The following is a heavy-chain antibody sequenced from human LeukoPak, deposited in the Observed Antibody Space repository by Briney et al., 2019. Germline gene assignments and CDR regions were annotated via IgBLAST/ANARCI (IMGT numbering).Heavy chain of an antibody. CDR2: IYYSGST. CDR1: GGSISSYY. J-gene: IGHJ4*02. D-gene: IGHD2-2*01. Sequence: PSETLSLTCTVSGGSISSYYWSWIRQPPGKGLEWIGYIYYSGSTNYNPSLKSRVTISVDTSKNQFSLKLSSVTAADTAVYYCARGKGSSTSCYSDYWGQGTLVTVSS. V-gene: IGHV4-59*01. CDR3: ARGKGSSTSCYSDY.